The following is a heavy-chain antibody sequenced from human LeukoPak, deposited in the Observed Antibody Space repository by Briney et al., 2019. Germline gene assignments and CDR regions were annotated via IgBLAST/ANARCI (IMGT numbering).Heavy chain of an antibody. CDR3: ASQPAAADVDY. CDR2: ISYDGSNK. J-gene: IGHJ4*02. D-gene: IGHD2-2*01. V-gene: IGHV3-30*04. CDR1: GFTFSSYA. Sequence: GRSLRLSCAASGFTFSSYAMHWVRQAPGKGLEWVAVISYDGSNKYYADSVKGRFTISRDNSKNTLYLQMNSLRADDTGVYYCASQPAAADVDYWGQGTLVTVSS.